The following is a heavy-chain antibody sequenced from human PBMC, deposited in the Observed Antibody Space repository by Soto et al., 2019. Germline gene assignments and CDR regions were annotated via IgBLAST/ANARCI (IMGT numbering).Heavy chain of an antibody. D-gene: IGHD2-21*02. CDR2: IYSGETT. V-gene: IGHV3-53*01. CDR1: GFNVNIDY. CDR3: RRDGRGLGRLCLFEY. Sequence: VGSLRLSCAASGFNVNIDYMNWVRHTPGKGLEWVASIYSGETTYYADSVRGRFTISSDKSKNTLYFQLSSLRIEDTAVYYCRRDGRGLGRLCLFEYWGRGVLVTVS. J-gene: IGHJ4*02.